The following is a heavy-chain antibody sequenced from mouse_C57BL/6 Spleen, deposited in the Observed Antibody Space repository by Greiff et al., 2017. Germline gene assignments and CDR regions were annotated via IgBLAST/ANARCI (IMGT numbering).Heavy chain of an antibody. D-gene: IGHD2-5*01. J-gene: IGHJ1*03. CDR1: GYSFTSYY. CDR2: IYPGSGNT. V-gene: IGHV1-66*01. CDR3: ARSSNYDWYFDV. Sequence: QVQLQQSGPELVKPGASVQISCKASGYSFTSYYIHWVKQRPGQGLEWIGWIYPGSGNTKYNEKFKGKATLTADTSSSTAYMQLSSLTSEDAAVYYCARSSNYDWYFDVWGTGTTVTVSS.